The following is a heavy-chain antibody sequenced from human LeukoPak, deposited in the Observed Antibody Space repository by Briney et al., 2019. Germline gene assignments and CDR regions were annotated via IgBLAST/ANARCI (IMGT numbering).Heavy chain of an antibody. Sequence: SPTLSLTCAISGDSVSSNSAAWNWFRQSPSRGLEWLGRTYCRSTCYSDYAVSVKSRITINPDTSKNQFSLQLNSVTPEDTAVYYCARGTAHYFDYWGQGTLVTVSS. CDR1: GDSVSSNSAA. CDR2: TYCRSTCYS. V-gene: IGHV6-1*01. CDR3: ARGTAHYFDY. J-gene: IGHJ4*02. D-gene: IGHD5-18*01.